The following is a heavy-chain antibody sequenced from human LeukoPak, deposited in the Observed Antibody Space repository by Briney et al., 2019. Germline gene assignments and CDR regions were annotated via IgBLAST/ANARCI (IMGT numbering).Heavy chain of an antibody. CDR2: IYTSGST. CDR3: ARDSVGYCSSISCGSYYYYYMDV. CDR1: GGSLSSYY. Sequence: PSETLSLTCTVSGGSLSSYYWSWIRQPAGKGLEWIGRIYTSGSTNYNPSLKSRVTMSVDTSKNQFSLKLSSVTAADTAVYYCARDSVGYCSSISCGSYYYYYMDVWGKGTTVTVSS. J-gene: IGHJ6*03. D-gene: IGHD2-2*01. V-gene: IGHV4-4*07.